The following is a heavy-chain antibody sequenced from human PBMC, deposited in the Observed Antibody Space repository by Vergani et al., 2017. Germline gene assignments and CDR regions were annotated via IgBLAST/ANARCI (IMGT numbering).Heavy chain of an antibody. V-gene: IGHV4-34*01. CDR3: ARGIAAKDY. CDR1: GGSFSGYY. CDR2: INHSGST. J-gene: IGHJ4*02. Sequence: QVQLQESGPGLVKPSETLALTCAVYGGSFSGYYWSWIRQPPGKGLEWIGEINHSGSTNYNPSLKSRVTISVDTSKNQFSLKLSSVTAADTAVYYCARGIAAKDYWGQGTLVTVSS. D-gene: IGHD6-13*01.